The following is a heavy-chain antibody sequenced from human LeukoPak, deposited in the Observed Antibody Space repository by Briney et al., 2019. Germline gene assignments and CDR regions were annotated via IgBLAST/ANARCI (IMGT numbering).Heavy chain of an antibody. CDR1: GGSISSYY. CDR3: ARVRVLWFGELLNYFDY. D-gene: IGHD3-10*01. V-gene: IGHV4-34*01. CDR2: INHSGST. Sequence: PSETLSLTCTVSGGSISSYYWSWIRQPPGKGLEWIGEINHSGSTNYNPSLKSRVTISVDTSKNQFSLKLSSVTAADTAVYYCARVRVLWFGELLNYFDYWGQGTLVTVSS. J-gene: IGHJ4*02.